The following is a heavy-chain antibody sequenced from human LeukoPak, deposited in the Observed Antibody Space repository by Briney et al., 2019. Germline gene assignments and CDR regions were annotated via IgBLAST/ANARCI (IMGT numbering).Heavy chain of an antibody. CDR2: IYSGGST. Sequence: GGSLRLSCAASGFTVSSNYMSWVRQAPGKGLEWVSVIYSGGSTYSADSVKGRFTISRHNSKNTLYLQMNSLRAEDTAVYYCARAGFTIFGVASRFDPWGQGTLVTVSS. CDR3: ARAGFTIFGVASRFDP. D-gene: IGHD3-3*01. J-gene: IGHJ5*02. V-gene: IGHV3-53*04. CDR1: GFTVSSNY.